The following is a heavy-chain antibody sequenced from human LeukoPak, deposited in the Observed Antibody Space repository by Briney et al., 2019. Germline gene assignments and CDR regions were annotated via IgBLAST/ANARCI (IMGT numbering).Heavy chain of an antibody. D-gene: IGHD3-22*01. V-gene: IGHV3-11*01. Sequence: GSPRLSCAASGFTFSDYYMSWIRQAPGKGLEWVSYISSSGSTIYYADSVKGRFTISRDNAKNSLYLQMNSLRAEDTAVYYCARDLYYDSSGYYYNYWGQGTLVTVSS. J-gene: IGHJ4*02. CDR3: ARDLYYDSSGYYYNY. CDR1: GFTFSDYY. CDR2: ISSSGSTI.